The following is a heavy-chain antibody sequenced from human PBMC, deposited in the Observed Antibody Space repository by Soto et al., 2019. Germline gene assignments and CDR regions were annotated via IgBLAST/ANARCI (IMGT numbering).Heavy chain of an antibody. D-gene: IGHD6-13*01. Sequence: ETLSLTCAVYGGSFSGYYWSWIRQPPGKGLEWIGEINHSGSTNYNPSLKSRVTISVDTSKNQFSLKLSSVTAADTAVYYCARGRRVAAAGPCRYWGQGTLVTVPQ. CDR3: ARGRRVAAAGPCRY. V-gene: IGHV4-34*01. CDR2: INHSGST. CDR1: GGSFSGYY. J-gene: IGHJ4*02.